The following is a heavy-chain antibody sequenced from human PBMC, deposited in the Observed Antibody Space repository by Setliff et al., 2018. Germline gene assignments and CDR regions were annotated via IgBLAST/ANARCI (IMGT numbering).Heavy chain of an antibody. D-gene: IGHD3-3*01. Sequence: ASVKVSCKAAGYTFTRYYMHWVRQAPGQGLEWMGIINPSGGSTSYAQKFQGRVTMTRDTSTSTVYMELSSLRSEDTAVYYCARGGIGFSEITIFGVALYWFDPWGQGTLVTVSS. CDR3: ARGGIGFSEITIFGVALYWFDP. CDR1: GYTFTRYY. V-gene: IGHV1-46*01. J-gene: IGHJ5*02. CDR2: INPSGGST.